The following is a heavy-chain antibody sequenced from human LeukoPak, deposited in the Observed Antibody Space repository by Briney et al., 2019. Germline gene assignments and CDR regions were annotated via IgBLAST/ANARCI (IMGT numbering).Heavy chain of an antibody. CDR1: GFTFSSYA. Sequence: GGSLRLSCAASGFTFSSYAMHWVRQAPGKGLEYISAISNNGINTYYADSVKDRFTISRDNSKNMLFLQMGSLRSEDMAVYYCVRGVSTAFLDWGQGTLVTVSS. J-gene: IGHJ4*02. V-gene: IGHV3-64*02. CDR2: ISNNGINT. CDR3: VRGVSTAFLD. D-gene: IGHD5/OR15-5a*01.